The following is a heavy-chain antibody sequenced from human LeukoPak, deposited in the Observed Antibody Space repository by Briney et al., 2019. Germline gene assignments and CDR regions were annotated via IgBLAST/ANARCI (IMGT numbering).Heavy chain of an antibody. CDR3: ARRKDYYESSGFDY. J-gene: IGHJ4*02. CDR1: GGSFSGYY. CDR2: IYYSRST. D-gene: IGHD3-22*01. V-gene: IGHV4-59*08. Sequence: ASETLSLTCAVYGGSFSGYYWSWIRQPPGKGLEWIGNIYYSRSTNYNPSLKSRVTISADTSKNQFSLKLSSVTAADTAVYYCARRKDYYESSGFDYWGQGTLVTVSS.